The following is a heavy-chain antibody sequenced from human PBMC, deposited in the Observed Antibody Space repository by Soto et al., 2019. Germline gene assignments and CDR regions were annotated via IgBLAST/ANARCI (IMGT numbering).Heavy chain of an antibody. CDR1: GFTFSSYA. J-gene: IGHJ5*02. CDR2: ISYDGSNK. CDR3: ARDASRDSSARGWFDP. D-gene: IGHD6-13*01. V-gene: IGHV3-30-3*01. Sequence: GGSLRLSCAASGFTFSSYAMHWVRQAPGKGLEWVAVISYDGSNKYYADSVKGRFTISRDNSKNTLYLQMNSLRAEDTAVYYCARDASRDSSARGWFDPWGPGTLVTVSS.